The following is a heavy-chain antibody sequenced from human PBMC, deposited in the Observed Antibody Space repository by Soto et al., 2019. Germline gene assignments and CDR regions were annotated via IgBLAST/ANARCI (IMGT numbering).Heavy chain of an antibody. CDR1: GGPISSYY. CDR2: IYYSGST. V-gene: IGHV4-59*01. J-gene: IGHJ4*02. CDR3: ARGNPGIAVAGTDFDY. D-gene: IGHD6-19*01. Sequence: SETLSLTCTVSGGPISSYYWSWIRQPPGKGLEWIGYIYYSGSTNYNPSLKSRVTISVDTSKNQFSLKLSSVTAADTAVYYCARGNPGIAVAGTDFDYWGQGTLVTVSS.